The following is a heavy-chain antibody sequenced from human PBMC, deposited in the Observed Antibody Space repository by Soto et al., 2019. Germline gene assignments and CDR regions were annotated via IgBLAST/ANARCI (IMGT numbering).Heavy chain of an antibody. J-gene: IGHJ6*02. CDR2: IYYSGST. Sequence: SETLSLTCTVSGASISSGDYFWSWIRQSPGKGLEWIGYIYYSGSTSYNPSLKSRVTISVDTSKNQFSLKLSSVTAADTAVYYCARELLREFGQSLYGMDVWDQGTTGTLSS. V-gene: IGHV4-61*08. D-gene: IGHD3-10*01. CDR3: ARELLREFGQSLYGMDV. CDR1: GASISSGDYF.